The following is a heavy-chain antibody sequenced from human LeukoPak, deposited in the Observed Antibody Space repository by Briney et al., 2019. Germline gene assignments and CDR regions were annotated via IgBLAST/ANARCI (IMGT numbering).Heavy chain of an antibody. J-gene: IGHJ2*01. CDR2: IYHSGST. Sequence: SETLSLTCTVSGYSISSGYYWGWIRQPPGKGLEWIGSIYHSGSTYYNPSLKSRVTISVDTSKNQFSLKLSSVTAADTAVYYCASNRSGWSNWYFDLWGRGTLVTVSS. V-gene: IGHV4-38-2*02. D-gene: IGHD6-19*01. CDR3: ASNRSGWSNWYFDL. CDR1: GYSISSGYY.